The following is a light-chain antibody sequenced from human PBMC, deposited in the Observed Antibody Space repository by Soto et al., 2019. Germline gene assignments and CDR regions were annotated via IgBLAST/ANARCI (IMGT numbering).Light chain of an antibody. CDR2: AAS. CDR3: QQANSFPRT. V-gene: IGKV1-12*01. CDR1: QGISSR. J-gene: IGKJ4*01. Sequence: DIQMTQSPSSVSASVGDRADSTCRASQGISSRLAWYQQKPGKAPKLLIYAASSLQSGVPSRFSGSGSGTDFTLTIISLQPEDFATYYCQQANSFPRTFGGGTKVDIK.